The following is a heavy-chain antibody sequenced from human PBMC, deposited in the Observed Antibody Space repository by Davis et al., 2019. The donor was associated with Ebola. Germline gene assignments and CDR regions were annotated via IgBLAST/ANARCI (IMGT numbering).Heavy chain of an antibody. J-gene: IGHJ6*02. V-gene: IGHV1-18*01. Sequence: AASVKVSCKASGYTFTSYGISWVRQAPGQGLEWMGWISAYNGNTNYAQKLQGRVTMTTDTSTSTAYMELRSLRSDDTAVYYCARYQGSVNYYYYYGIDVWGQGTTVTVSS. CDR2: ISAYNGNT. CDR3: ARYQGSVNYYYYYGIDV. CDR1: GYTFTSYG. D-gene: IGHD2-15*01.